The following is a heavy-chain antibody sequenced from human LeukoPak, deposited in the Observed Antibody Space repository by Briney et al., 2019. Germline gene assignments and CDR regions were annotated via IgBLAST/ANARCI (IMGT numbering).Heavy chain of an antibody. CDR3: ARVNPYYYYMDV. V-gene: IGHV4-59*01. J-gene: IGHJ6*03. CDR2: IYYSGST. CDR1: GGSISSYY. D-gene: IGHD1-14*01. Sequence: SETLSLTCTVSGGSISSYYWSWIRQPPGKGLEWIGYIYYSGSTNYNPSLKSRVTISVDTSKNQFSLKLSSVTAADTAVYYCARVNPYYYYMDVWGKGTTVTISS.